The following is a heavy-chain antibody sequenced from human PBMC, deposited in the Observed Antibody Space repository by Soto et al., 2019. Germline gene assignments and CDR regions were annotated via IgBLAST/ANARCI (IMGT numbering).Heavy chain of an antibody. D-gene: IGHD6-13*01. CDR2: INPSGGST. V-gene: IGHV1-46*01. CDR3: ARDNRAAVGGNFDY. CDR1: GYTFTSCN. Sequence: QVQLVQSGAEVKKPGASVKVSCKASGYTFTSCNMHWVRQAPGQGLEWMGMINPSGGSTTYAQKFQGRGTMTRDTSTSTVYMELNSLRSEDTAVYYCARDNRAAVGGNFDYWGQGTLVTVSS. J-gene: IGHJ4*02.